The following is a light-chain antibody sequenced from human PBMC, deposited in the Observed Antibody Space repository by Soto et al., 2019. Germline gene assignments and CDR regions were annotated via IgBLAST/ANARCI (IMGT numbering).Light chain of an antibody. CDR3: QQYAGSPWT. J-gene: IGKJ1*01. Sequence: EIVLTQSPGTLSLSPGERATLSCRASQSLGSSYLAWYQQKPGQAPRLLIFGASSRATGIPDRFSGSESGTDFTLTISRLEPEDFAVYYCQQYAGSPWTFGQGTKVETK. CDR2: GAS. CDR1: QSLGSSY. V-gene: IGKV3-20*01.